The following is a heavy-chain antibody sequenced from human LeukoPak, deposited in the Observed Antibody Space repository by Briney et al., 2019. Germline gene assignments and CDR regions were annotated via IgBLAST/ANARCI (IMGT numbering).Heavy chain of an antibody. CDR3: ARDSSSWYPNPS. V-gene: IGHV1-2*02. Sequence: ASVKVSCKASGYTFTGYYMHWVRQAPGQGLEWMGWINPNSGGTNYAQKFQGRVTMTRDTSISTAYMELSRLRSDDTAVYYCARDSSSWYPNPSWGQGTLVTVSS. D-gene: IGHD6-13*01. CDR1: GYTFTGYY. J-gene: IGHJ5*02. CDR2: INPNSGGT.